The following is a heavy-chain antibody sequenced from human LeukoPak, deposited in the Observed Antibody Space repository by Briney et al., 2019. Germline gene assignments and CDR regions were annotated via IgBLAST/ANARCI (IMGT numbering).Heavy chain of an antibody. CDR1: GFTFSTYW. J-gene: IGHJ4*02. Sequence: PGGSLRLSCVASGFTFSTYWMHWVRQAPGKGLEWVANIKQDGSEKNYVDSVKGRFTISRDNAKNSLDLQMNSLRAEDTAVYYCARGGWYYGSWGQGIQVTVSS. V-gene: IGHV3-7*04. D-gene: IGHD6-19*01. CDR3: ARGGWYYGS. CDR2: IKQDGSEK.